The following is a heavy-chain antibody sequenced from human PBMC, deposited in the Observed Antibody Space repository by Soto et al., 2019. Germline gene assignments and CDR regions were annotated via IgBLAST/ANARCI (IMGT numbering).Heavy chain of an antibody. CDR1: GFTFSSYA. V-gene: IGHV3-23*01. Sequence: GSLSLSCAASGFTFSSYAVSWVRQAPGKGPEWISSISGSGSTINYADSVKRRFTIYRDNSKNTLYLQMSSLRAEDTAVYYCAKVFYDYDSSGYYYFDYWGQGTLVTVSS. J-gene: IGHJ4*02. CDR2: ISGSGSTI. CDR3: AKVFYDYDSSGYYYFDY. D-gene: IGHD3-22*01.